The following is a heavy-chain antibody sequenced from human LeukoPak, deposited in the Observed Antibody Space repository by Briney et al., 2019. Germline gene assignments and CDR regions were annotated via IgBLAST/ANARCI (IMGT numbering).Heavy chain of an antibody. CDR1: GFTFSSYS. CDR2: ISSSSSYI. D-gene: IGHD2-21*02. V-gene: IGHV3-21*01. Sequence: GGSLRLSCAASGFTFSSYSMNWVRQAPGKGLEWVSSISSSSSYIYYADSVKGRFTISRDNAKNSLYLQMNSPRAEDTAVYYCEVDDIVVVTAPPYNWFDPWGQGTLVTVSS. CDR3: EVDDIVVVTAPPYNWFDP. J-gene: IGHJ5*02.